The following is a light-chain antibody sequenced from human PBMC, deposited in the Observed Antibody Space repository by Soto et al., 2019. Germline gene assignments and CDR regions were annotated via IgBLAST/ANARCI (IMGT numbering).Light chain of an antibody. Sequence: IVMTQSPATLSVSQRERATLSCRASQSVSSNLAWYQQKPGQAPRLLIYDASTRATGIPARFSGSGSGTDFTLTITSLEPEDFAVYYCQQRSNWPPTFGQGTKWIS. V-gene: IGKV3-11*01. CDR2: DAS. CDR1: QSVSSN. J-gene: IGKJ1*01. CDR3: QQRSNWPPT.